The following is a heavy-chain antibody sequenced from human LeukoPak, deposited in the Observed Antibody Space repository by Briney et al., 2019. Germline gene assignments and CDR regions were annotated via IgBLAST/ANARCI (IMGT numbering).Heavy chain of an antibody. CDR3: SKDHYDILTGYLGDD. CDR1: GFTLSSFA. CDR2: MGGSGGSAT. D-gene: IGHD3-9*01. Sequence: PGGSLRLSCEASGFTLSSFAMSWVRQAPGRGLEWVSGMGGSGGSATYYADSVKGRFTIFRDNSKNTLYLQMDSLRAEDTAVYYCSKDHYDILTGYLGDDWGQGTLVTVSS. J-gene: IGHJ4*02. V-gene: IGHV3-23*01.